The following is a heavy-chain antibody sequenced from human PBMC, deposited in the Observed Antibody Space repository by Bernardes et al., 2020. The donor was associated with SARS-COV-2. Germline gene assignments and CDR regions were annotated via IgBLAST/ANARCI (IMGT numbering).Heavy chain of an antibody. CDR3: AKSPSVGAYFDY. CDR1: GVTLRFYA. D-gene: IGHD2-2*01. Sequence: GGSLRLSCAASGVTLRFYAMSWVRQAPGKGLEWVSTISGSGGSSSFADSVKGRFTISRDNSKNTLYLQMNSLRAEDTAVFYCAKSPSVGAYFDYWGQGTLVTVSS. V-gene: IGHV3-23*01. CDR2: ISGSGGSS. J-gene: IGHJ4*02.